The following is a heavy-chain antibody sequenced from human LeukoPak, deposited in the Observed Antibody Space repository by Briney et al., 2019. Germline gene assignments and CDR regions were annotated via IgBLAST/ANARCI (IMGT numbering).Heavy chain of an antibody. V-gene: IGHV3-23*01. Sequence: GGSLRLSCAASGFTFSSYAMSWVRQAPGKGLEWVSAISGSGGSTYYADSVKGRFTISRDNSKNTLYLQMNSLRAEDTAVYYCAKQRSYPYSSSWYDYWGQGTLVTVSS. J-gene: IGHJ4*02. D-gene: IGHD6-13*01. CDR1: GFTFSSYA. CDR2: ISGSGGST. CDR3: AKQRSYPYSSSWYDY.